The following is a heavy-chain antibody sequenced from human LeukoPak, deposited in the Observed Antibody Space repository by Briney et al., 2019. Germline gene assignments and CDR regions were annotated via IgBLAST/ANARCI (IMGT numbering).Heavy chain of an antibody. J-gene: IGHJ4*02. D-gene: IGHD5-12*01. V-gene: IGHV3-7*01. CDR1: GFTFSSYW. CDR2: IKQEGREK. Sequence: PGGSLRLSCAASGFTFSSYWMSWVRQAPGKGLGWVANIKQEGREKYYVDSGKGRFTISRDNAKNSLYLQMNSLRAEDTAVYYCARVRTDSGYDPYDYWGQGTLVTVSS. CDR3: ARVRTDSGYDPYDY.